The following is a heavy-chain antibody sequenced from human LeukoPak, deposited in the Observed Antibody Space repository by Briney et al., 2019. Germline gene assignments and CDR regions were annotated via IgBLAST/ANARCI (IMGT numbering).Heavy chain of an antibody. CDR3: AKGAASTLGFDP. CDR2: LSGNGFVT. D-gene: IGHD6-13*01. CDR1: GFTFSSYA. V-gene: IGHV3-23*01. J-gene: IGHJ5*02. Sequence: GGSLRLSCAASGFTFSSYAMTWVRQAPGKGLEWFSSLSGNGFVTYHADSVEGRFTISRDNSRNTLYLQMNSLRAEDTAIYYCAKGAASTLGFDPWGQGTLVTVSS.